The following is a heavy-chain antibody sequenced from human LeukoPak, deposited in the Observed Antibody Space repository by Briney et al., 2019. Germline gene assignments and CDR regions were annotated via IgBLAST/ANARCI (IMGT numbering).Heavy chain of an antibody. V-gene: IGHV1-69*05. J-gene: IGHJ3*02. D-gene: IGHD1-1*01. CDR1: GGTFSSYA. Sequence: SVKVSCKASGGTFSSYAISWVRQAPGQGLEWMGGIIPIFGTANYAQKFQGRVTITTDESTSTAYMELSSLRSEDTAVYYCARWDWNDAGAFDIWGQGTMVNVSS. CDR2: IIPIFGTA. CDR3: ARWDWNDAGAFDI.